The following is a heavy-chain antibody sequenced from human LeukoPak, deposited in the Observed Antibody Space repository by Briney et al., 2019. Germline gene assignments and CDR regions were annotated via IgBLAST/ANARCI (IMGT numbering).Heavy chain of an antibody. CDR2: ISYDGSNK. CDR1: GFTFSSYG. CDR3: ARDRYCSSTSCYWDAFDI. D-gene: IGHD2-2*01. Sequence: GGSLRLSCAASGFTFSSYGMHWVRQAPGKGLEWVAVISYDGSNKYYADSVKGRFTISRDNSKNTLYLQMNSPRAEDTAVYYCARDRYCSSTSCYWDAFDIWGQGTMVTVSS. V-gene: IGHV3-30*03. J-gene: IGHJ3*02.